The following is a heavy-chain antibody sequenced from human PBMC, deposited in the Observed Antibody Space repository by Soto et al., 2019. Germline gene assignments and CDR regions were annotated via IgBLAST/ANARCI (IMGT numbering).Heavy chain of an antibody. V-gene: IGHV3-11*06. CDR1: GFTFSDYY. Sequence: PGGSLRLSCAASGFTFSDYYMSWIRQAPGKGLEWVSYISSSSSYTNYADSVKGRFTISRDNAKNSLYLQMNSLRAEDTAVYYCARDAGPVWWPGYYYFDSWGQGTLVTVSS. CDR2: ISSSSSYT. D-gene: IGHD2-15*01. J-gene: IGHJ4*02. CDR3: ARDAGPVWWPGYYYFDS.